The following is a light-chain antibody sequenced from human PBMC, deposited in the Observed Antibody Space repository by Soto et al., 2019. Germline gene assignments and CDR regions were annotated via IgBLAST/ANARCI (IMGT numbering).Light chain of an antibody. CDR2: GAF. J-gene: IGKJ5*01. CDR1: PSVTNY. V-gene: IGKV3-11*01. CDR3: QQRNIWPPVT. Sequence: IVLTQSPATLSLSPGERATLSCRSSPSVTNYLAWYQQKPGQPPRLLIYGAFNRAAGIPARFSGSGSGTDFTLTISSLEPEDSAVYYCQQRNIWPPVTFGQGTRLEIK.